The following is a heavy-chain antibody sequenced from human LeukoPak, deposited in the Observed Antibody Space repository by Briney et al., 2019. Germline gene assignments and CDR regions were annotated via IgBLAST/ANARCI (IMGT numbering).Heavy chain of an antibody. V-gene: IGHV1-18*01. J-gene: IGHJ1*01. CDR3: ARDPYSGSYGVWGWEEYFQH. Sequence: ASVKVSFKASGYTFTIYGISWVRQAPGQGLEWMGWISAYNGNTNYTQKLQGRVTMTTDTSTSTAYMELTSLRSDDTAVYYCARDPYSGSYGVWGWEEYFQHWGQGTLVTVSS. D-gene: IGHD1-26*01. CDR1: GYTFTIYG. CDR2: ISAYNGNT.